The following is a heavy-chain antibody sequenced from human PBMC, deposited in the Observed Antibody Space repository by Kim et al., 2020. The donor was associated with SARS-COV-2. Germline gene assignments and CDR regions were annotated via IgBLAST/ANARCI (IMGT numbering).Heavy chain of an antibody. V-gene: IGHV3-48*02. D-gene: IGHD2-21*02. J-gene: IGHJ4*02. CDR3: AIVPISNVVTRD. Sequence: YYADSVKSRFTIARDNAKNTLFLQMYSLRDEDTAVYYGAIVPISNVVTRDWGQETLVTVSS.